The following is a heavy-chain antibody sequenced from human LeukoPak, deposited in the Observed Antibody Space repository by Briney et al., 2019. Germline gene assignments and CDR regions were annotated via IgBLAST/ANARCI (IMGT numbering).Heavy chain of an antibody. CDR1: GGSISSYY. Sequence: SETLSLTCTVSGGSISSYYWSWIRQPPGKGLEWIGYIYYSGSTNYNPSLKSRVTISVDTSKNQFSLKLSSVTAADTAVYYCARGGYSYGLDYWGQGTLVTVSS. D-gene: IGHD5-18*01. V-gene: IGHV4-59*08. J-gene: IGHJ4*02. CDR3: ARGGYSYGLDY. CDR2: IYYSGST.